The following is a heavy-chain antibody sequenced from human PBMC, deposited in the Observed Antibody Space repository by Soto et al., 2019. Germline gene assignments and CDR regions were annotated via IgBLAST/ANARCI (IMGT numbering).Heavy chain of an antibody. V-gene: IGHV4-39*01. CDR3: ARRTRIGELLSWLDP. D-gene: IGHD3-10*01. CDR1: GGSISSSSYY. Sequence: PSETLSLTCTVSGGSISSSSYYWGWIRQPPGKGLEWIGSIYYSGSTYYNPSLKSRVTISVDTSKNQFSLKLSSVTAADTAVYYCARRTRIGELLSWLDPWGQGTLVTISS. J-gene: IGHJ5*02. CDR2: IYYSGST.